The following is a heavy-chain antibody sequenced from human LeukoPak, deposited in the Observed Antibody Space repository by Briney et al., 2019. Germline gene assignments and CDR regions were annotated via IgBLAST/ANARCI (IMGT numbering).Heavy chain of an antibody. J-gene: IGHJ4*02. CDR1: GFSFSDYS. CDR3: ARERSGYPDY. CDR2: ISPSGSTI. D-gene: IGHD5-12*01. Sequence: QTGGSLRLSCAASGFSFSDYSMNWVRQAPGKGLEWLSYISPSGSTIYYADSVRGRFTISRDNPKNSLYLQMSSLRDGDTAVYYCARERSGYPDYWGQGTLVTVSS. V-gene: IGHV3-48*02.